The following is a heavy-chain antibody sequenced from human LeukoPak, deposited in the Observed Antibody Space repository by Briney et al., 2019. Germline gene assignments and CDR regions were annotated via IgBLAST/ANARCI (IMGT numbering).Heavy chain of an antibody. D-gene: IGHD3-10*01. CDR3: ARGATMVRGAVRGYGMDV. V-gene: IGHV1-8*01. Sequence: AAVKVSCKASGYTFTSYDINWVRQATGQGLEWMGWMNPNSGNTGYAQKFQGRVTMTRNTSKSTAYMELSSLRSEDTAVYYCARGATMVRGAVRGYGMDVWGQGTTVTVSS. J-gene: IGHJ6*02. CDR2: MNPNSGNT. CDR1: GYTFTSYD.